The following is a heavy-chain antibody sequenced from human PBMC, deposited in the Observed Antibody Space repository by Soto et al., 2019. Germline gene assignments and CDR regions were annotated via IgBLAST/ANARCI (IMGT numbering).Heavy chain of an antibody. CDR2: ISGSGGTT. V-gene: IGHV3-23*01. J-gene: IGHJ6*04. CDR3: AKKDLPLRGALGV. D-gene: IGHD3-16*01. CDR1: GFTFSSYA. Sequence: GSLRLSCTASGFTFSSYALNWVRQAPGKGLEWVSAISGSGGTTYYADSLRGRFTISRDNSKNTLYLQMNSLRLEDTAVYYCAKKDLPLRGALGVWGKGTTVTVSS.